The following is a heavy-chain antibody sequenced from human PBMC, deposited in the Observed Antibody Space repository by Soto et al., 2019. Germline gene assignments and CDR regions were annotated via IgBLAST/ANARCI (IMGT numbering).Heavy chain of an antibody. CDR2: ISSSSSTI. V-gene: IGHV3-48*01. J-gene: IGHJ4*02. Sequence: GGSLRLSCAASGFTFSSYSMNWVRQAPGKGLEWVSYISSSSSTIYYADSVKGRFTISRDNAKNSLYLQMNSLRAEDTAVYYCARGTAYCGGDCYYSGTFDYGGQGTLVTVSS. CDR1: GFTFSSYS. CDR3: ARGTAYCGGDCYYSGTFDY. D-gene: IGHD2-21*01.